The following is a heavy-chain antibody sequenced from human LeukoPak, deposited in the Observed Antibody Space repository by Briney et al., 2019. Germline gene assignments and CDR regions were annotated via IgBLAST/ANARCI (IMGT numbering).Heavy chain of an antibody. CDR1: GASFSGYY. J-gene: IGHJ3*02. Sequence: SETLSLTCAVYGASFSGYYWSWIRQPPGKGLEWIGEINHSGSTNYNPSLKSRVTISVDTSKNQFSLKLSSVTAADTAVYYCAREAISGLMAFDIWGQGTMVTVSS. CDR3: AREAISGLMAFDI. V-gene: IGHV4-34*01. D-gene: IGHD3-22*01. CDR2: INHSGST.